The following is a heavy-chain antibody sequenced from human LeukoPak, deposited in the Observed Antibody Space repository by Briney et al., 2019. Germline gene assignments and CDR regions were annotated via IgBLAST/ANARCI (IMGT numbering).Heavy chain of an antibody. CDR1: GGSISRYY. D-gene: IGHD3-22*01. J-gene: IGHJ4*02. V-gene: IGHV4-4*07. CDR2: IYTSGST. CDR3: AFTGYDSSGYYPFDY. Sequence: SETLSLTCTVSGGSISRYYWSWIRQPAGKGLECIGRIYTSGSTNYNPSLKSRVTMAVDTSKHQFSLKLSSVTAADTAVYYCAFTGYDSSGYYPFDYWGQGTLVTVSS.